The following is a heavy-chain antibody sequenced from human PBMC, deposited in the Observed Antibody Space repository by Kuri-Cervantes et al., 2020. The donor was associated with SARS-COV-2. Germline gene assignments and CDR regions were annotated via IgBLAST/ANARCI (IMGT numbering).Heavy chain of an antibody. CDR3: VRLPDYGDYWFDP. D-gene: IGHD4-17*01. J-gene: IGHJ5*02. CDR2: IYPGDSDT. CDR1: GYSFTSYW. Sequence: GGSLRLSCKGSGYSFTSYWIGWVRQMPGKGLEWMGIIYPGDSDTRYSPSFQGQVTISADKSISTAYLQWSSLKASDTAMYYCVRLPDYGDYWFDPWGQGTLVTVSS. V-gene: IGHV5-51*01.